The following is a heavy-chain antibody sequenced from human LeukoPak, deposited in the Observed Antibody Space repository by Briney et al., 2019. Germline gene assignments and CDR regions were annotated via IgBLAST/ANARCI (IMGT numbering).Heavy chain of an antibody. CDR1: GGSISSYY. J-gene: IGHJ4*02. CDR2: IYYSGST. D-gene: IGHD6-13*01. Sequence: SETLSLTCTVSGGSISSYYWSWIRQPPGKGLEWIGYIYYSGSTNYNPSLKSRVTISVDTSKNQFSLKLTSVTPADTAVYYCARMMYSSSAGHIDDWGQGTLVTVSS. V-gene: IGHV4-59*08. CDR3: ARMMYSSSAGHIDD.